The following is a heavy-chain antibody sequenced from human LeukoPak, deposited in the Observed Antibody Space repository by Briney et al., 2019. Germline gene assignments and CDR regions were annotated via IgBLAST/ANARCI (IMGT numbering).Heavy chain of an antibody. D-gene: IGHD3-10*01. Sequence: SETLSLTCTVSGGSISSSTFYWGWIRQPPGKGLEWIGNIYYSGSTYYNPSLKSRVTISVDTSKNQFSLKLSSVTAADTAVYYCARSHGSGSYYNLNDYWGQGTLVTVSS. CDR2: IYYSGST. CDR1: GGSISSSTFY. J-gene: IGHJ4*02. V-gene: IGHV4-39*07. CDR3: ARSHGSGSYYNLNDY.